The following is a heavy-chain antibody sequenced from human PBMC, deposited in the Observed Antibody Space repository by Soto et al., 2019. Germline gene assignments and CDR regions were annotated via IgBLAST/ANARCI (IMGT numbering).Heavy chain of an antibody. J-gene: IGHJ4*02. CDR1: GFTFSSYA. Sequence: GGSLRLSCAASGFTFSSYAMSWVRQAPGKGLEWVSAISGSGGSTYYADSVKGRFTISRDNSKNTLYLQMNSLRAEDTAVYYCAKALLTYYYDSSVSGKENDYWGQGTLVTVSS. D-gene: IGHD3-22*01. CDR3: AKALLTYYYDSSVSGKENDY. CDR2: ISGSGGST. V-gene: IGHV3-23*01.